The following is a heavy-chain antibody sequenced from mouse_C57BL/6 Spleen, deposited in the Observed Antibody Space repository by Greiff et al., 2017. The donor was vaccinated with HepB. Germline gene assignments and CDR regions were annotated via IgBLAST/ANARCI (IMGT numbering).Heavy chain of an antibody. D-gene: IGHD1-1*01. Sequence: VHVKQSGPELVKPGASVKISCKASGYSFTDYNMNWVKQSNGKSLEWIGVINPNYGTTSYNQKFKGKATLTVDQSSSTAYMQLNSLTSEDSAVYYCAREGTTVVGRYFDVWGTGTTVTVSS. V-gene: IGHV1-39*01. J-gene: IGHJ1*03. CDR1: GYSFTDYN. CDR2: INPNYGTT. CDR3: AREGTTVVGRYFDV.